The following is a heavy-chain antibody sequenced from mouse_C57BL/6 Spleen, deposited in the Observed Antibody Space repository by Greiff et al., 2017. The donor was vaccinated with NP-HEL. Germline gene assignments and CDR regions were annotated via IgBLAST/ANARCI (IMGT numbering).Heavy chain of an antibody. V-gene: IGHV3-6*01. Sequence: EVQLQESGPGLVKPSQSLSLTCSVTGYSITSGYYWNWIRQFPGNKLEWMGYISYDGSNNYNPSLKNRISITRDTSKNQFFLKLNSVTTEDTATYYCARPYDYDGGTFDYWGQGTTLTVSS. CDR3: ARPYDYDGGTFDY. J-gene: IGHJ2*01. CDR2: ISYDGSN. CDR1: GYSITSGYY. D-gene: IGHD2-4*01.